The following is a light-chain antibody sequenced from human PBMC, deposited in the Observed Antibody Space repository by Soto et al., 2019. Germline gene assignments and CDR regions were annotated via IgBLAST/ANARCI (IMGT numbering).Light chain of an antibody. CDR3: QESYTTPLS. J-gene: IGKJ4*01. CDR1: ESINTY. V-gene: IGKV1-39*01. CDR2: AAS. Sequence: DTQMTQSPSSLSASVGDRVTISCRASESINTYLNWYQQKPGQAPNLLIYAASSLQSGVPSRFSGSGSGTHFTLTINNLQPEDFATYYGQESYTTPLSFGGGTKVESK.